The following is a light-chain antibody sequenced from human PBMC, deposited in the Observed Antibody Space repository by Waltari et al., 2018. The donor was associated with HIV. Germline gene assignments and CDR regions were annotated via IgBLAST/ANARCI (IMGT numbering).Light chain of an antibody. J-gene: IGLJ2*01. CDR2: DVS. V-gene: IGLV2-14*03. CDR3: NSYTSSRTVV. Sequence: GQSITLSCTGASSDVGRYNYVSWYQHHPGKAPKLIIYDVSNRPSGVSNRFSGSKSGTTASLTISGLQAEDEADYYCNSYTSSRTVVFGGGTKLTVL. CDR1: SSDVGRYNY.